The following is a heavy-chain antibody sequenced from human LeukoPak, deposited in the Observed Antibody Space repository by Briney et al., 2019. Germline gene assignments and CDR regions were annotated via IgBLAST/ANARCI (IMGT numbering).Heavy chain of an antibody. D-gene: IGHD3-10*01. CDR3: ARGRRYPYSLWFGERHAFDI. J-gene: IGHJ3*02. CDR2: IYTSGST. Sequence: PSETLSLTCTVSGGSISSGSYYWSWIRQPAGKGLEWIGRIYTSGSTNYNPSLKSRVTISVDTSKNQFSLKLSSVTAADTAVYYCARGRRYPYSLWFGERHAFDIWGQGTMVTVSS. V-gene: IGHV4-61*02. CDR1: GGSISSGSYY.